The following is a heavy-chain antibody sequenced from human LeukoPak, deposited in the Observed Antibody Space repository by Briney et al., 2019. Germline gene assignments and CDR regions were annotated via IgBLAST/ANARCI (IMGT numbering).Heavy chain of an antibody. CDR3: ARDYWWNYDY. Sequence: LSLSCAASGFTFSDYAMHWVRQAPGKGLEWVAVISKDGSDKYYPGSVRGRFTISRDNSKNTIYLQMDSLRAEDTAIYYCARDYWWNYDYWGQGTLVTVSS. CDR1: GFTFSDYA. D-gene: IGHD1-7*01. J-gene: IGHJ4*02. CDR2: ISKDGSDK. V-gene: IGHV3-30-3*01.